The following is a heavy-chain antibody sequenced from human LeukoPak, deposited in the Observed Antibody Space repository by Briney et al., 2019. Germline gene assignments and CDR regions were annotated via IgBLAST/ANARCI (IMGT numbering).Heavy chain of an antibody. Sequence: ASVKVSCKASGYTSTSYGISWVRQAPGQGLEWMGWISAYNGNTNYAQKLQGRVTMTTDTSTSTAYMELRSLRSDDTAVYYCARDNKVDYDFWSGYSNGDYFDYWGQGTLVTVSS. CDR1: GYTSTSYG. CDR2: ISAYNGNT. D-gene: IGHD3-3*01. V-gene: IGHV1-18*01. CDR3: ARDNKVDYDFWSGYSNGDYFDY. J-gene: IGHJ4*02.